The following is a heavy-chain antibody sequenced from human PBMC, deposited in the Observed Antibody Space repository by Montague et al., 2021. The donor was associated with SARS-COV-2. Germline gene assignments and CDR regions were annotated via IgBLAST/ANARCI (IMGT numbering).Heavy chain of an antibody. J-gene: IGHJ5*02. CDR3: ARDAGGYCSS. D-gene: IGHD2-15*01. V-gene: IGHV3-30*04. CDR1: GFTFSSYA. Sequence: SLRLSCAASGFTFSSYAMHWVRQAPGKGLEWVAVISYDGSNKYYADSVKGRFTISRDNSKNTLYLQMNSLRAEDTAVYYRARDAGGYCSSWGQGTLVTVSS. CDR2: ISYDGSNK.